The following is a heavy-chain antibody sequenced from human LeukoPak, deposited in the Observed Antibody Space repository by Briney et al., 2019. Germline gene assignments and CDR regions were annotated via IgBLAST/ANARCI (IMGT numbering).Heavy chain of an antibody. CDR3: ARGVTMIVVVIGGMPDAFDI. CDR2: IYYSGST. J-gene: IGHJ3*02. D-gene: IGHD3-22*01. V-gene: IGHV4-31*01. CDR1: GGSISSGGYY. Sequence: SQTLSLTCTVSGGSISSGGYYWSWIRQHPGKGLEWIGYIYYSGSTYYNPSLKSQVTISVDTSKNQFSLKLSSVTAADTAVYYCARGVTMIVVVIGGMPDAFDIWGQGTMVTVSS.